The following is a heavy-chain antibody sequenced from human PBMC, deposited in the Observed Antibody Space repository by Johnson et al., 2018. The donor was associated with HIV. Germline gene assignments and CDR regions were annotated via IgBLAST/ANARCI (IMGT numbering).Heavy chain of an antibody. D-gene: IGHD6-13*01. Sequence: VQLVESGGGLVKPGGSLRLSCAASGFTFSYAWMNWVRQAPGKGLEWVGRIKSKTDGGTTDYAAPVKGRFSISRDDSKNTLYLQMNSLKIEDTAVYYCTTGQLGGASDIWGQGTMVTVSS. V-gene: IGHV3-15*01. CDR2: IKSKTDGGTT. CDR1: GFTFSYAW. CDR3: TTGQLGGASDI. J-gene: IGHJ3*02.